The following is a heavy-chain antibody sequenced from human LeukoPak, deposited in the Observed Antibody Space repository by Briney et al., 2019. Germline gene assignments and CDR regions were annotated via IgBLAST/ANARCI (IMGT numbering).Heavy chain of an antibody. D-gene: IGHD6-19*01. CDR2: IYNSVST. V-gene: IGHV4-39*02. Sequence: SETLSLTCTVSDDSISTPFYYWGWIRQPPGKGLEWIGSIYNSVSTFYNPSLKSRVTISIDTSRNHFSLRLTSVNVADTAAYYCARNSSSGWFDFWGPGILVTVSS. J-gene: IGHJ4*02. CDR1: DDSISTPFYY. CDR3: ARNSSSGWFDF.